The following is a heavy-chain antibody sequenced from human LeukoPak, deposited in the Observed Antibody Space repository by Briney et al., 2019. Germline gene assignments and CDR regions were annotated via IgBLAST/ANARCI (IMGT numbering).Heavy chain of an antibody. CDR2: ISSTDAGT. J-gene: IGHJ6*03. Sequence: GGSLRLSCAASGFSLSGYAMSWVRQAPGKGLEWVSAISSTDAGTYHADSVRGRFTISRDSSKNTLYLQINSLRAEDTAVYYCAGSNDADYFYYYMDVWGKGTTVTVSS. CDR1: GFSLSGYA. D-gene: IGHD1-1*01. CDR3: AGSNDADYFYYYMDV. V-gene: IGHV3-23*01.